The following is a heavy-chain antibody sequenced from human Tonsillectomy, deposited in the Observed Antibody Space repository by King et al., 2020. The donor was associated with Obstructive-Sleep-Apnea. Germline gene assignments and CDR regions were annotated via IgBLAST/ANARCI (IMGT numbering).Heavy chain of an antibody. V-gene: IGHV5-51*01. J-gene: IGHJ4*02. Sequence: QLVQSGAEVKKPGESLKISCKGSGYRFNSYWIGWVRQMPGKGLEWMGIIYPGDSDTRYNPSFQGQVTISADKSISTAYLQWDSLRASDTAMYYCARLGVAGEIGQPDYWGQGTLATVSS. CDR2: IYPGDSDT. CDR3: ARLGVAGEIGQPDY. D-gene: IGHD6-19*01. CDR1: GYRFNSYW.